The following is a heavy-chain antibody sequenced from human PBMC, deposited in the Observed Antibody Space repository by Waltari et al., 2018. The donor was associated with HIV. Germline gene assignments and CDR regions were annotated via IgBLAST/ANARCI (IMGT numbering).Heavy chain of an antibody. D-gene: IGHD2-15*01. J-gene: IGHJ4*02. CDR3: ARGAVRSTLFYFDF. Sequence: EVQLVQSGAEVKEPGESLKISCQGSGYNFNIFWIAWVRQMPGKGLEWMGVIFPGDSDTRYIPSFQGQVTSSADKSITTAYLQWTTLRASDTAMYYCARGAVRSTLFYFDFWAQGTLVTVSS. V-gene: IGHV5-51*03. CDR2: IFPGDSDT. CDR1: GYNFNIFW.